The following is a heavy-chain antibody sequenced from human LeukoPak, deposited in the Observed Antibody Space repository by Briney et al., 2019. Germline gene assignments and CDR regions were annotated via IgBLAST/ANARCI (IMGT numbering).Heavy chain of an antibody. CDR2: ISGSGGST. J-gene: IGHJ3*01. CDR3: GRDPNGDYLGAFDF. CDR1: GCTFSSYA. V-gene: IGHV3-23*01. D-gene: IGHD2-21*02. Sequence: GGSLRLSCAASGCTFSSYAMSWVRQAPGKGLEWVSAISGSGGSTYYADSVKGRFTISRDNSKNTLYLQMNSLRAEDTAIYYCGRDPNGDYLGAFDFWGPGTMVAVSS.